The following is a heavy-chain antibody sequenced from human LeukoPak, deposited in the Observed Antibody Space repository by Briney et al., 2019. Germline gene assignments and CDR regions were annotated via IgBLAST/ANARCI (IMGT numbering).Heavy chain of an antibody. CDR3: ARESSVTMFDY. Sequence: RGGSLRLSCAASEFTFSTYWMNWVRQARGKGLVWVSRIDSDGSSTSYADSVKGRFTISRDNAKNTLYLQMNSLRAEEDTAVYFCARESSVTMFDYWGQGTLVTVSS. V-gene: IGHV3-74*01. CDR1: EFTFSTYW. J-gene: IGHJ4*02. D-gene: IGHD4/OR15-4a*01. CDR2: IDSDGSST.